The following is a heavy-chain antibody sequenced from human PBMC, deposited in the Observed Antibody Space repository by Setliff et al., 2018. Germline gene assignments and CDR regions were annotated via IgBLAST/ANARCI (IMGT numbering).Heavy chain of an antibody. CDR2: VYYTGST. D-gene: IGHD4-17*01. J-gene: IGHJ2*01. V-gene: IGHV4-38-2*02. CDR1: TFSVTTVYY. Sequence: SQTLSLTCTVSTFSVTTVYYWGWIRQPPGKGLEWIANVYYTGSTYYSPSLASRVSMSIDTSKNRFSLKLHSVTAADTAVYYCARTSSRRYFDLWGRGTLVTVSS. CDR3: ARTSSRRYFDL.